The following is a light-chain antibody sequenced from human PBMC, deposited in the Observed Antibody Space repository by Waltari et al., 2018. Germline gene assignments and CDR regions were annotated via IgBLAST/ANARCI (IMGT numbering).Light chain of an antibody. CDR3: QNHERLPAT. V-gene: IGKV3-11*01. Sequence: CRASQSMSKYLVGDQQRPGHAPRLLIYAASTRATGIPDRFSGSGFGTDFTLTISRLEPEDFAMYYCQNHERLPATFGQGTKVEIK. J-gene: IGKJ1*01. CDR1: QSMSKY. CDR2: AAS.